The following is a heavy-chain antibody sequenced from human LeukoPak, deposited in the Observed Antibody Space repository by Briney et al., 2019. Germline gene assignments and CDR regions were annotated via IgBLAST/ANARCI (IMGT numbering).Heavy chain of an antibody. CDR3: ARDRRAVAVYFDY. D-gene: IGHD6-19*01. J-gene: IGHJ4*02. Sequence: GGSLRLSCAASKFTFSSYGMHWVRQAPGKGLEWVAVTSYDGSINYYADSVRGRFTISRDNSKNTVYLEINNLRAEDTAVYYCARDRRAVAVYFDYWGQGTLVTVSS. CDR2: TSYDGSIN. CDR1: KFTFSSYG. V-gene: IGHV3-30*19.